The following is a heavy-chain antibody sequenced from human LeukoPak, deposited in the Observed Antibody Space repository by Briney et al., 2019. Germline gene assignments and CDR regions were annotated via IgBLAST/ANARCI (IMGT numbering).Heavy chain of an antibody. CDR2: ISGYSGNS. CDR1: GYAFDSFG. J-gene: IGHJ4*02. Sequence: ASVKVSCKASGYAFDSFGISWVRQAPGRGLEWMGWISGYSGNSNSAQKLQGRLIMTTDNSTGTAYMDLRRLTSDDTAFYYCLRVGATYGDPLEFDYWGQGTLVTVSS. D-gene: IGHD4-17*01. CDR3: LRVGATYGDPLEFDY. V-gene: IGHV1-18*01.